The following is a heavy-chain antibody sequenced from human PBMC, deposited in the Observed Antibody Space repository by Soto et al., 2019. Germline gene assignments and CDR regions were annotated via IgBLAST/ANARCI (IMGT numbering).Heavy chain of an antibody. V-gene: IGHV3-15*01. J-gene: IGHJ4*02. CDR3: TTITMIVVGPYDY. CDR1: GFTFSNAW. D-gene: IGHD3-22*01. Sequence: GGSLRLSCAASGFTFSNAWMSWVRQAPGKGLEWVGRIKSKTDGGTTDYAAPVKGRFTISRDDSKNTLYLQMNSLKTEDTAVYYCTTITMIVVGPYDYWGQGTLVTVSS. CDR2: IKSKTDGGTT.